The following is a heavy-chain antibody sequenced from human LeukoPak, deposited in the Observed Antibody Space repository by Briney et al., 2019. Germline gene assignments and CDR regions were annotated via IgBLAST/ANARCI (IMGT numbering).Heavy chain of an antibody. CDR3: ARAGATTDYYYYMDV. J-gene: IGHJ6*03. V-gene: IGHV4-59*01. CDR1: GGSISSYY. Sequence: SETLSLTCTVSGGSISSYYWSWIRQPPGKGLEWIGYIYYSGSTNYNPSLKSRVTISVGTSKNQFSLKLSSVTAADTAVYYCARAGATTDYYYYMDVWGKGTTVTVSS. CDR2: IYYSGST. D-gene: IGHD1-26*01.